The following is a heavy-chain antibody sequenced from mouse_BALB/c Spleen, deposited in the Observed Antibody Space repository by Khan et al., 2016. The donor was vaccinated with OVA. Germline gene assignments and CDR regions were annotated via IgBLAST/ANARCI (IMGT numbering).Heavy chain of an antibody. Sequence: VQLKESGGGLVQPGGSRKLSCAASGFTFSSFGMHWVRQAPGKGLEWVAYISSDSYTIYYADTVKGRFTISRDTPRKTLFLQMTSLGSEDTAMYYCARDNWAWFAYWGQGTLVTVSA. CDR3: ARDNWAWFAY. J-gene: IGHJ3*01. D-gene: IGHD4-1*01. CDR1: GFTFSSFG. V-gene: IGHV5-17*02. CDR2: ISSDSYTI.